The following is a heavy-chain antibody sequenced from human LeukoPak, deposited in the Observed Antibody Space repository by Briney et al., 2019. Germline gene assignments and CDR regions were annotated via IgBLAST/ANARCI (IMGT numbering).Heavy chain of an antibody. V-gene: IGHV3-15*01. Sequence: GGSLRLSCAASGFTFSNAWMNWVRQAPGKGLEWVGRIKRKTDGETKDYAAPVKGRFTISREDSKNMLYLQMNSLKPEDTAVYYCARPLYGGYSDYWGQGTLVTVSS. D-gene: IGHD5-12*01. CDR2: IKRKTDGETK. CDR1: GFTFSNAW. CDR3: ARPLYGGYSDY. J-gene: IGHJ4*02.